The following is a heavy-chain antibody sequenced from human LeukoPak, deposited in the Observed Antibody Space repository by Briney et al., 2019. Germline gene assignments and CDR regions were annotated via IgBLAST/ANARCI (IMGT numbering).Heavy chain of an antibody. CDR2: ISYDGSNK. D-gene: IGHD3-22*01. J-gene: IGHJ4*02. Sequence: GRSPRLSCAASGFTFSSYAMHWVRQAPGKGLEWVAVISYDGSNKYYADSVKGRFTISRDNSKNTLYLQMNSLRVEDTAMYYCAREISITMIVVDPIWGQGTLVTVSS. CDR1: GFTFSSYA. V-gene: IGHV3-30-3*01. CDR3: AREISITMIVVDPI.